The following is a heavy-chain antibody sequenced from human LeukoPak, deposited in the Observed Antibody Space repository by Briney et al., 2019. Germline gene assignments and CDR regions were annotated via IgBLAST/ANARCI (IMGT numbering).Heavy chain of an antibody. V-gene: IGHV3-48*03. CDR2: ISSSGSTI. D-gene: IGHD5-24*01. J-gene: IGHJ6*03. CDR3: AKDRDGDGWDYYYYIDV. Sequence: GGSLRLSCAASGFTFSSYEMNWVRQAPGKGLEWVSYISSSGSTIYYADSVKGRFTISRDNSKNTLYLQMNSLRAEDTAVYYCAKDRDGDGWDYYYYIDVWGKGTTVTISS. CDR1: GFTFSSYE.